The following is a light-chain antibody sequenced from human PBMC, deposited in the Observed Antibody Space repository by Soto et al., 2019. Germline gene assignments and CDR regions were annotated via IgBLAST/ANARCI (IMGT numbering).Light chain of an antibody. Sequence: DIVMTQSPLFLPVSPGEPASISCRSTQSLLHYNGYNYLDWYLQKPGQSPQLLIYLGSNRASGVPDRFSGSGSGTDFTLKICRVEAEDVGVYYCMQALQTPITFGQGTRLEIK. CDR3: MQALQTPIT. J-gene: IGKJ5*01. V-gene: IGKV2-28*01. CDR1: QSLLHYNGYNY. CDR2: LGS.